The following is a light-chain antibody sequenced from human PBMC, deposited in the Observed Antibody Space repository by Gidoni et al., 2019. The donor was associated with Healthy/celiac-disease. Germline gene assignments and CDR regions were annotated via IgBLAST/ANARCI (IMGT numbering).Light chain of an antibody. CDR1: QSISSY. J-gene: IGKJ3*01. Sequence: DIQMTQSPSSLSASVGDRVTITCRASQSISSYLNWYQQKPGKAPKLLMYAASSLQSGVPSRFSGSGSGKDFTLTISSLKPEDFATYYCHQSYSTPFTFGPGTKVDIK. CDR2: AAS. CDR3: HQSYSTPFT. V-gene: IGKV1-39*01.